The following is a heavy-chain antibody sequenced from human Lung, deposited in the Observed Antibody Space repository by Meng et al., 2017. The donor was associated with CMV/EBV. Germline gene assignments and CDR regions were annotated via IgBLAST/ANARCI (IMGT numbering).Heavy chain of an antibody. CDR3: ARDRGSNYGLFDY. V-gene: IGHV4-39*07. D-gene: IGHD4-11*01. CDR2: VYYSGST. J-gene: IGHJ4*02. CDR1: GGSVSSSSYY. Sequence: SGTLSLTCTVSGGSVSSSSYYWGWIRQPPGQGLGWVATVYYSGSTFYNPALKSRVTMSVDRSKNQFSLKVSSVTAADTAGYYCARDRGSNYGLFDYWGQGTLVTVSS.